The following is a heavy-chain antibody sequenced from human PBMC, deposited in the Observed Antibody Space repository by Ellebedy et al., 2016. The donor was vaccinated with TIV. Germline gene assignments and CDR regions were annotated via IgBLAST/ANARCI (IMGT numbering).Heavy chain of an antibody. D-gene: IGHD4-11*01. CDR1: GGTIVSSSNY. CDR2: SYYSDAV. CDR3: ARGRLQSIYSWFDP. Sequence: SETLSLTCTVSGGTIVSSSNYWAWIRQSPGKGLEWIGSSYYSDAVYYHPSLKSRVAISVDTSKNQFSLRLRSVTAADTAVYFCARGRLQSIYSWFDPWGQGTLVTVSS. V-gene: IGHV4-39*07. J-gene: IGHJ5*02.